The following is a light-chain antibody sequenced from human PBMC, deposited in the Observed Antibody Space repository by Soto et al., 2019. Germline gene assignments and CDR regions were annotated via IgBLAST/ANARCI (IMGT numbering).Light chain of an antibody. CDR2: EVT. CDR3: GSHTSGSTRV. J-gene: IGLJ1*01. V-gene: IGLV2-14*01. CDR1: SSYIGAYDY. Sequence: QSVLTQPPSVSGAPGQSIAISCTGTSSYIGAYDYVSWYQQPPDKAPNLIIYEVTKRPSGVSTRFSGSKSGNTASLTISGLQAEDEGDYYCGSHTSGSTRVFGTGTKVTVL.